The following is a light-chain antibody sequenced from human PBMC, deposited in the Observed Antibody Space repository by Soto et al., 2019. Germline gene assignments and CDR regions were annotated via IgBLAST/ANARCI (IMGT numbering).Light chain of an antibody. CDR2: DVS. Sequence: QSVLTQPASVSGSPGQSITITCTGTSSDVGGYNYVSWYQQHPGKAPKVLISDVSNRPSGISNRFSGSKSGNTASLTISGLQAEDEADYYCSSYTSSNTWVFGTGTNVTVL. J-gene: IGLJ1*01. CDR3: SSYTSSNTWV. V-gene: IGLV2-14*03. CDR1: SSDVGGYNY.